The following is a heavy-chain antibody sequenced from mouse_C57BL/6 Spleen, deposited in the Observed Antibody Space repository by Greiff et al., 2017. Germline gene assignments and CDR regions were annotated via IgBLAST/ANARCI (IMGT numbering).Heavy chain of an antibody. D-gene: IGHD1-1*01. Sequence: DVNLVASWEGLVKPGGSLKLSCAASGFTFSSYAMSWVRQTPEKRLEWVAYISSGGDYIYYADTVKGRFTISRDNARNTLYLQMSSLKSEDTAMYYCTRAGGSSSYAMDYWGPGTSVTVSS. CDR1: GFTFSSYA. J-gene: IGHJ4*01. CDR3: TRAGGSSSYAMDY. V-gene: IGHV5-9-1*02. CDR2: ISSGGDYI.